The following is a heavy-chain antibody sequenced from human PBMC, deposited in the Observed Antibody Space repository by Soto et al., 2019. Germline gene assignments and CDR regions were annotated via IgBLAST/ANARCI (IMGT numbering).Heavy chain of an antibody. CDR2: ITTSGDRS. J-gene: IGHJ4*01. CDR1: GFNFSSYA. CDR3: ARGLEACYYFAY. D-gene: IGHD3-3*01. Sequence: EVHLLESGGRLIQPGGSLRLSCAASGFNFSSYAMSWIRQAPGKGPEWVAGITTSGDRSGYADSVKGRFTFSRDNSQNTMYLQLNSLSVDDTAIYYCARGLEACYYFAYWGHGTVVTVSS. V-gene: IGHV3-23*01.